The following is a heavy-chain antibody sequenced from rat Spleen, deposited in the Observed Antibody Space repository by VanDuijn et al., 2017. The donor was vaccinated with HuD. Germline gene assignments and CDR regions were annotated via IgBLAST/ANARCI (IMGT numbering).Heavy chain of an antibody. CDR1: GFTFNNYG. D-gene: IGHD4-3*01. CDR2: INKDSSTI. Sequence: GRSLKLSCAASGFTFNNYGMAWVRQAPGKGLEWIGEINKDSSTINCTPSLKDRFIISRDNAQNTLYLQMSKLGSEDTAIYYCARETAFGVDYWGQGVMVTVSS. CDR3: ARETAFGVDY. V-gene: IGHV4-2*01. J-gene: IGHJ2*01.